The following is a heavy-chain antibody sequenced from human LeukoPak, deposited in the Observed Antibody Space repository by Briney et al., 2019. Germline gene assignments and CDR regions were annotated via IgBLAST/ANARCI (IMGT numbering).Heavy chain of an antibody. CDR2: ISSSSSTI. V-gene: IGHV3-48*04. CDR1: GFTVSSNY. CDR3: ARDAGGSYSDY. D-gene: IGHD3-16*01. J-gene: IGHJ4*02. Sequence: PGGSLRLSCAASGFTVSSNYMNWVRQAPGKGLEWVSYISSSSSTIYYADSVKGRFTTSRDNAKNSLYLQMNSLRAEDTAVYYCARDAGGSYSDYWGQGTLVTVSS.